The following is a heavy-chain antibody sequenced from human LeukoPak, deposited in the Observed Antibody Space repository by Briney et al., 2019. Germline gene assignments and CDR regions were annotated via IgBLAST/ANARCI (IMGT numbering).Heavy chain of an antibody. J-gene: IGHJ5*02. CDR1: GGSISSGDYY. V-gene: IGHV4-30-4*08. CDR2: INYSGNT. Sequence: SETLSLXCTVSGGSISSGDYYWSWIRQPPGKGLEWIGYINYSGNTFHYNPSLKNRVTISVDTSKNRFSLRLSSVTAADTAVYYCASTNCSSASCYGANWFDPWGQGTLVTVSS. D-gene: IGHD2-2*01. CDR3: ASTNCSSASCYGANWFDP.